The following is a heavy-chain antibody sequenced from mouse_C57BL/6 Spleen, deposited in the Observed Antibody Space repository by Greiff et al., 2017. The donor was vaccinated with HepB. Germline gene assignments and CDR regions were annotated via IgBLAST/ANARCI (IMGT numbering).Heavy chain of an antibody. J-gene: IGHJ4*01. D-gene: IGHD4-1*01. CDR3: ARYGLGRDYYAMDY. CDR1: GYTFTSYW. CDR2: IDPSDSET. Sequence: VQLQQSGAELVRPGSSVKLSCKASGYTFTSYWMHWVKQRPIQGLEWIGNIDPSDSETHYNQKFKDKATLTVDKSSSTAYMQLSSLTSEDSAVYYCARYGLGRDYYAMDYWGQGTSVTVSS. V-gene: IGHV1-52*01.